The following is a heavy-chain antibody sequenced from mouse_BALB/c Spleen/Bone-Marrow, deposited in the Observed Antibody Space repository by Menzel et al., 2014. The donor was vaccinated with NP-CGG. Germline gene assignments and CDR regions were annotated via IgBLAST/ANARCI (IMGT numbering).Heavy chain of an antibody. Sequence: EVHLVESGGGLVQPGGSLRLSCAPSGFTFTDYYMSWVRQPPGKALEWLGFIRNKAKGYTTEYSASVEGRFTISRDNSQSILYLQMNTLRTEDSATYYCARDINYDIYWYFDVWGAGTTVTVSS. CDR3: ARDINYDIYWYFDV. D-gene: IGHD2-4*01. CDR2: IRNKAKGYTT. V-gene: IGHV7-3*02. CDR1: GFTFTDYY. J-gene: IGHJ1*01.